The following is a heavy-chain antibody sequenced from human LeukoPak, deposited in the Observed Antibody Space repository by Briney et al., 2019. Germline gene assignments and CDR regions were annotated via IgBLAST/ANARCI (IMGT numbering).Heavy chain of an antibody. J-gene: IGHJ6*03. Sequence: PGRSLRLSCAASGFTFTSYAMRWVGQAPGKGLEWVAVISYDGSNKYYADSVKGRFTISRDNSKNTLYLQTNSLRAEVTAVYYCVRNMMVVTAIKYYYYYYMDVWGKGTTVTVSS. CDR3: VRNMMVVTAIKYYYYYYMDV. V-gene: IGHV3-30*04. CDR1: GFTFTSYA. D-gene: IGHD2-21*02. CDR2: ISYDGSNK.